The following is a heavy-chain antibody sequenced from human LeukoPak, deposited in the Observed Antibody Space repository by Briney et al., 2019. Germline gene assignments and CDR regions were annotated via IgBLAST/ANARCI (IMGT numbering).Heavy chain of an antibody. J-gene: IGHJ6*03. CDR3: ARATYCSGGSCYHGAGYYYMDV. CDR2: IYDSGTT. V-gene: IGHV4-59*01. D-gene: IGHD2-15*01. CDR1: GDSISGFY. Sequence: PSETLSLTCTVSGDSISGFYWSWIRQPPAKGLEWMGDIYDSGTTNYNPSLKSRLTISVDTSKNQFSLKLSSVTAADTAVYYCARATYCSGGSCYHGAGYYYMDVWGKGTTVTVSS.